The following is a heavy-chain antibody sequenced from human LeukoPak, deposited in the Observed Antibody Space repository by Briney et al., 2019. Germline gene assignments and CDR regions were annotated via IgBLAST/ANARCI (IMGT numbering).Heavy chain of an antibody. D-gene: IGHD3-22*01. CDR1: GYTFTSYY. J-gene: IGHJ3*02. CDR3: ARDKDSSGYYYIGDAFDI. CDR2: INPSGGST. V-gene: IGHV1-46*01. Sequence: ASVKVSCKASGYTFTSYYMHWVRQAPGQGLEWMGIINPSGGSTSYAQKFQGRVTMTRDTSTSTVYMELSSLRSEDAAVYYCARDKDSSGYYYIGDAFDIWGQGTMVTVSS.